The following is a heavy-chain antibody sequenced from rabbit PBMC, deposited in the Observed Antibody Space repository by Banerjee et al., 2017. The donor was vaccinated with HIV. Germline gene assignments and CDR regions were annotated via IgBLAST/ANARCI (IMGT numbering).Heavy chain of an antibody. J-gene: IGHJ3*01. D-gene: IGHD4-1*01. Sequence: QEQLEESGGDLVKPEGSLTLTCTASGFDFSSNAICWVRQAPGKGLEWIGTIYAGSSGSAYYASWVNGRFTISKTSSTTVTLQMTSLTAADTATYFCARDLAGVIGWNFNFWGQGTLVTVS. V-gene: IGHV1S45*01. CDR3: ARDLAGVIGWNFNF. CDR1: GFDFSSNA. CDR2: IYAGSSGSA.